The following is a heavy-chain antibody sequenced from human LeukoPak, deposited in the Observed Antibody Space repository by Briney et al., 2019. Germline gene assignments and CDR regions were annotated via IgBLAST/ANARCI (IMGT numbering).Heavy chain of an antibody. J-gene: IGHJ4*02. Sequence: GGSLRLSCAASGFTFSNAWMNWVRQAPGKGLEWVGRIKSKTDGGTTDYAAPVKGRLTISRDDSKNTLYLQMNSLKTEDTAVYYCTTDPITIFGVVTDYWGQGTLVTVSS. D-gene: IGHD3-3*01. CDR3: TTDPITIFGVVTDY. CDR2: IKSKTDGGTT. CDR1: GFTFSNAW. V-gene: IGHV3-15*07.